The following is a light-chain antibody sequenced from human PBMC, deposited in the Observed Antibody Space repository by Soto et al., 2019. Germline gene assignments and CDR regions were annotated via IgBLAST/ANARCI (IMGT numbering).Light chain of an antibody. CDR2: DAS. CDR3: LQDINYPWT. Sequence: NVLTQSPATLSLSHGERATLSCRASQSVDSYLAWYQQKPGQPPRLLIYDASNRATGIPARFSGSGSGTDFTLTISSLQPEDSATYYCLQDINYPWTFGQGTKVDI. CDR1: QSVDSY. J-gene: IGKJ1*01. V-gene: IGKV3-11*01.